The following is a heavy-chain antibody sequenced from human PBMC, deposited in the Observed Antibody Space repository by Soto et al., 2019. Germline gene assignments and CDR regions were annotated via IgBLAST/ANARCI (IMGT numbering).Heavy chain of an antibody. CDR2: IRSLNSYT. J-gene: IGHJ6*02. V-gene: IGHV3-11*06. CDR3: ARDTGARSYNFGMDV. Sequence: PGGSMRPSCAVSGFTFSDYYMSWIRQAPGKGLEWVSYIRSLNSYTDYADSVKDRFTISRDKAENSPYIQMNSDRSEGTAVYYCARDTGARSYNFGMDVWGQGTTVTVSS. CDR1: GFTFSDYY. D-gene: IGHD6-6*01.